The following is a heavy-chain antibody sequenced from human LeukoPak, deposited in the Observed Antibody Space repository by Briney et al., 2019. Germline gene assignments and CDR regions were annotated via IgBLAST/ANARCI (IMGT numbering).Heavy chain of an antibody. CDR3: AREVEWFGELLTYNWFDP. CDR1: GGSISSYY. D-gene: IGHD3-10*01. V-gene: IGHV4-59*01. CDR2: IYYSGST. Sequence: SETLSLTCTVSGGSISSYYWSWIRQPPGKGLEWIGYIYYSGSTNYNPSLKSRVTISVDTSKNQFSLELSSVTAADTAVYYCAREVEWFGELLTYNWFDPWGQGTLVTVSS. J-gene: IGHJ5*02.